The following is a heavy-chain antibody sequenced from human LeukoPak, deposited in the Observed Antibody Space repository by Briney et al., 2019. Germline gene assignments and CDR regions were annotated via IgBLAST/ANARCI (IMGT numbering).Heavy chain of an antibody. CDR3: AELGITMIGGV. CDR2: ISSSGSTI. D-gene: IGHD3-10*02. CDR1: GFTFSSYE. V-gene: IGHV3-48*03. J-gene: IGHJ6*04. Sequence: QSGGSLRLSCAASGFTFSSYEMNWVRQAPVKGLEWVSYISSSGSTIYYADSVKGRFTISRDNAKNSLYLQMNSLRAEDTAVYYCAELGITMIGGVWGKGTTVTISS.